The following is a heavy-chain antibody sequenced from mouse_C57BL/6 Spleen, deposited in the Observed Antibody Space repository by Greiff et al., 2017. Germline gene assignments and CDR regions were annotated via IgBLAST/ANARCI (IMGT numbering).Heavy chain of an antibody. CDR3: TTDYGSSHWYFDV. Sequence: VQLQQSGAELVRPGASVKLSCTASGFNIKDYYMHWVKQRPEQCLEWIGRIDPEDGDTEYAPKFQGKATMTADTSSNTAYLQLSSLTSEDTAVYYCTTDYGSSHWYFDVWGTGTTVTVSS. CDR1: GFNIKDYY. V-gene: IGHV14-1*01. J-gene: IGHJ1*03. CDR2: IDPEDGDT. D-gene: IGHD1-1*01.